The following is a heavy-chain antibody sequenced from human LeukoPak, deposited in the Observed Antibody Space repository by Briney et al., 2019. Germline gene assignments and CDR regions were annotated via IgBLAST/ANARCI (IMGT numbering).Heavy chain of an antibody. CDR1: GYTFISYY. J-gene: IGHJ4*02. V-gene: IGHV1-46*01. CDR2: INPSGGST. D-gene: IGHD3-22*01. Sequence: GASVKVSCKASGYTFISYYMHWVRQAPGQGLEWMGLINPSGGSTTYAQKFQGRVTMTRDTSTSTVYMELSSLRSEDTAVYYCARGTDAYYYDSSDIDYWGQGTLVTVSS. CDR3: ARGTDAYYYDSSDIDY.